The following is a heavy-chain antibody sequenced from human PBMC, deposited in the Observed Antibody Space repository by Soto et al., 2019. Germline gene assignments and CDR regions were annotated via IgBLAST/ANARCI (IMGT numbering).Heavy chain of an antibody. CDR3: ASGPLTYSSRWTPPLKY. J-gene: IGHJ4*02. CDR1: GGSFSGYY. CDR2: INHSGST. Sequence: QVQLQQWGAGLLKPSETLSLTCAVYGGSFSGYYWSWIRQPPGKGLEWIGEINHSGSTNYNPSLKSRVTISVDTSKNQFSLQRRSVNAADTAVYYCASGPLTYSSRWTPPLKYWGQGTLVTGS. D-gene: IGHD6-13*01. V-gene: IGHV4-34*01.